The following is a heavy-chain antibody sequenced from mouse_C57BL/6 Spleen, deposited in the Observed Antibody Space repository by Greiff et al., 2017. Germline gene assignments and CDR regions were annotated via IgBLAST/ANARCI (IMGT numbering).Heavy chain of an antibody. D-gene: IGHD2-4*01. V-gene: IGHV1-26*01. CDR1: GYTFTDYY. CDR2: INPNNGGT. J-gene: IGHJ2*01. Sequence: VQLQQSGPELVKPGASVKISCKASGYTFTDYYMNWVKQSHGKSLEWIGDINPNNGGTSYNQKFKGKATLTVDKSSSTAYMELRSLTSEDSAVYYCARAYDYDGASFDYWGQGTTLTVSS. CDR3: ARAYDYDGASFDY.